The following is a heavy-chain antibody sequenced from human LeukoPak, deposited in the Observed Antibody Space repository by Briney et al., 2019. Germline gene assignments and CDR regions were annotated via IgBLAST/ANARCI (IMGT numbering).Heavy chain of an antibody. Sequence: SETLSLTCAVSGGSISSSNWWSWVRQPPGKGLEWIGYIYYSGSTNYNPSLKSRVTISVDTSKNQFSLKLSSVTAADTAVYYCARMYYDILTGNNWFDPWGQGTLVTVSS. CDR3: ARMYYDILTGNNWFDP. V-gene: IGHV4-4*02. D-gene: IGHD3-9*01. J-gene: IGHJ5*02. CDR1: GGSISSSNW. CDR2: IYYSGST.